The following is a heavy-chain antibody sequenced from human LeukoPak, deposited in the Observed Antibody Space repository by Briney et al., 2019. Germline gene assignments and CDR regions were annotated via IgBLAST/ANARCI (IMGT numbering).Heavy chain of an antibody. CDR2: ISAYNGNT. Sequence: ASVKVSCKASGYTFTSYGISWVRQAPGHGLEWMGWISAYNGNTNYAQKLQGRVTMTTDTSTSTAYMELRSLRSDDTAVYYCARDRTRDIVVVPAAMGGAYYYGMDVWGQGTTVTVSS. D-gene: IGHD2-2*01. CDR1: GYTFTSYG. CDR3: ARDRTRDIVVVPAAMGGAYYYGMDV. V-gene: IGHV1-18*01. J-gene: IGHJ6*02.